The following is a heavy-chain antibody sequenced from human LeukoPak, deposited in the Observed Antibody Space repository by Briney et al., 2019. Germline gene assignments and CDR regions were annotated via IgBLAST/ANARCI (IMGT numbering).Heavy chain of an antibody. D-gene: IGHD3-9*01. J-gene: IGHJ4*02. V-gene: IGHV3-9*01. CDR2: ISWNSRTI. CDR3: AKVASTYDTLTGAIDG. CDR1: GFTFADYA. Sequence: PGGSLRLSCAASGFTFADYAMQWVRQGPGKGLEWVSGISWNSRTIAYADSVKGRFIISRDNAKKSLYLQLNSLGAEDTAFYYCAKVASTYDTLTGAIDGWGQGILVTVSS.